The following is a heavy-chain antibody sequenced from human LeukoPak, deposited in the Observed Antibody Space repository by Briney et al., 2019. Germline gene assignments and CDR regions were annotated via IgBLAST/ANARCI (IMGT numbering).Heavy chain of an antibody. J-gene: IGHJ5*02. D-gene: IGHD6-13*01. Sequence: SETLSLTCTVSGGSISSSSYYWGWIRQPPGKGLEWIGSIYYSGSTYYNPSLKSRVTISVDTSKNQFSLKLSSVTAADTAVYYCARDLIAAAGGGGRANWFDPWGQGTLVTVSS. V-gene: IGHV4-39*07. CDR1: GGSISSSSYY. CDR2: IYYSGST. CDR3: ARDLIAAAGGGGRANWFDP.